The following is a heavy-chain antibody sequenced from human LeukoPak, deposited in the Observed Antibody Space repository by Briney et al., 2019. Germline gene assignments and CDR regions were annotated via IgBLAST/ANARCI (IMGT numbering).Heavy chain of an antibody. J-gene: IGHJ4*02. Sequence: GGSLRLSCAASGFTFSSYAMSWVRQAPGKGLEWVSSISSSSSYIYYADSVKGRFTISRDNAKNSLYLQMNSLRAEDTAVYYCAKIPGYSSGWYLDYWGQGTLVTVSS. CDR2: ISSSSSYI. CDR1: GFTFSSYA. D-gene: IGHD6-19*01. CDR3: AKIPGYSSGWYLDY. V-gene: IGHV3-21*04.